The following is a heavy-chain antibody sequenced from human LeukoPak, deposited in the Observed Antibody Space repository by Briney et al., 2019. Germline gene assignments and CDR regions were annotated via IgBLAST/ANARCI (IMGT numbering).Heavy chain of an antibody. Sequence: ASMTVSCKASGYTFTSYGFSWVRQAPGQGLEWMGWISAYNGNTNYAQKLQGRVTMTTDTSTSTAYMELRSLRSDDTAVYYCARWFGELRTPDYWGQGTLVTVSS. CDR3: ARWFGELRTPDY. CDR1: GYTFTSYG. CDR2: ISAYNGNT. V-gene: IGHV1-18*01. D-gene: IGHD3-10*01. J-gene: IGHJ4*02.